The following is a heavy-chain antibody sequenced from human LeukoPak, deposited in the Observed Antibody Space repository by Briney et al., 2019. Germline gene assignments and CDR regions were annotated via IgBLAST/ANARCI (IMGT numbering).Heavy chain of an antibody. Sequence: GGSLRLSCAASGFTLSSHGMHWVRQAQGKGREWVAAMWYDGSKEDYADSVKGRFTISRDMSKNTLNLQMNSLRVEDTAMFYCARDLSFGSLDFRGQGTLVTVSS. D-gene: IGHD1-26*01. CDR3: ARDLSFGSLDF. CDR1: GFTLSSHG. CDR2: MWYDGSKE. J-gene: IGHJ4*02. V-gene: IGHV3-33*01.